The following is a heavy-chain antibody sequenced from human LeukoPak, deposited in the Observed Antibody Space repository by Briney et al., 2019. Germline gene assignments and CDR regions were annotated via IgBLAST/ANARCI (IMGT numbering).Heavy chain of an antibody. J-gene: IGHJ4*02. CDR2: IIPILGIA. Sequence: GASVKVSCKASGYTFTSYGISWVRQAPGQGLEWMGRIIPILGIANYAQKFQGRVTITADKSTSTAYMELSSLRSEDTAVYYCARDRPAYYYDSSGYRPFDYWGQGTLVTVSS. D-gene: IGHD3-22*01. V-gene: IGHV1-69*04. CDR1: GYTFTSYG. CDR3: ARDRPAYYYDSSGYRPFDY.